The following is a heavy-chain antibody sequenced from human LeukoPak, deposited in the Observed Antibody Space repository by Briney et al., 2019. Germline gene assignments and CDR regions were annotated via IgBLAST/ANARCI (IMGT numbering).Heavy chain of an antibody. CDR2: IYYSGST. J-gene: IGHJ5*02. Sequence: SETLSLTCTVSGGSISSGGYYWSWIRQHPGKGLEWIGYIYYSGSTYYNPSLKSRVTISVDTSKNQFSLKLSSVTAADTAVYYCARGTERNWFDPWGQGTLVTVSS. V-gene: IGHV4-61*08. CDR3: ARGTERNWFDP. CDR1: GGSISSGGYY. D-gene: IGHD3/OR15-3a*01.